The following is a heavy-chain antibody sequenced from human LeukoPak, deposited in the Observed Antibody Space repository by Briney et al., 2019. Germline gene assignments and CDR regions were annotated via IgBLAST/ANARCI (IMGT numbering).Heavy chain of an antibody. Sequence: GEPLKISCKVSGYSLNNYWIAWVRQMPGKGLEWMGIVFPADSDTRYSPSFQGQVTSSADKSINTPYLQWSSLKALDTATYYCARYDGGATADFWGQGTLVTVSS. CDR2: VFPADSDT. D-gene: IGHD1-26*01. V-gene: IGHV5-51*01. J-gene: IGHJ4*02. CDR3: ARYDGGATADF. CDR1: GYSLNNYW.